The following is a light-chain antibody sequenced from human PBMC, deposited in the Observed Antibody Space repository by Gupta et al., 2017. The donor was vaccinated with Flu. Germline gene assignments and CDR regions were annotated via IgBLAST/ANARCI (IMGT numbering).Light chain of an antibody. CDR1: SSDIGGYNF. Sequence: QSALTQPASVSGSPGQSITISCIGTSSDIGGYNFVSWYQQHPGKAPKLVIYEVSNRPSSVSSRFSASKSGNTASLSITGLQAEDEADYYCYSYSSETEWVFGGGTKLSVL. J-gene: IGLJ3*02. CDR2: EVS. CDR3: YSYSSETEWV. V-gene: IGLV2-14*01.